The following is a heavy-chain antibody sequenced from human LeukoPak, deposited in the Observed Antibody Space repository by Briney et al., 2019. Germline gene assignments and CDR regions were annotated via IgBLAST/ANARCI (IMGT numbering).Heavy chain of an antibody. CDR1: GGSISSYY. CDR2: IYYSGST. J-gene: IGHJ3*02. V-gene: IGHV4-59*01. D-gene: IGHD3-3*01. Sequence: SETLSPTCTVSGGSISSYYWSWIRQPPGKGLEWIGYIYYSGSTNYNPSLKSRVTISVDTSKNQFSLKLSSVTAADTAVYYCARGFYYDFWSGPPQSGAFDIWGQGTMVTVSS. CDR3: ARGFYYDFWSGPPQSGAFDI.